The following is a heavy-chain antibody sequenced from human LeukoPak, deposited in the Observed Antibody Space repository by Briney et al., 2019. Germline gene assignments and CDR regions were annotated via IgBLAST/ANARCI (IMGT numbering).Heavy chain of an antibody. J-gene: IGHJ3*02. Sequence: GASVKVSCKASGYTFTSYDINWVRQATGQGLEWMGWMNPNSGNTGYAQKFQGRVTITRNTSISTAYMELSSLRSEDTAVYYCAINWNYEPDCAFDIWGQGTMVTVSS. V-gene: IGHV1-8*03. D-gene: IGHD1-7*01. CDR3: AINWNYEPDCAFDI. CDR2: MNPNSGNT. CDR1: GYTFTSYD.